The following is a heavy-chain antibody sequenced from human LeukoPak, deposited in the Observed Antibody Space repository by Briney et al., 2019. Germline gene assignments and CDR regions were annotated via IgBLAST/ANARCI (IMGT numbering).Heavy chain of an antibody. CDR1: GYTFTGYY. CDR3: ARGPGGNYFDY. V-gene: IGHV1-46*01. CDR2: INPRGGST. Sequence: GASVKVSCKASGYTFTGYYMHWVRQAPGQGLEWMGIINPRGGSTTYAQKFQGRVTMTRDASTSTVYMELSSLRSEDTAVYYCARGPGGNYFDYWGQGTLVTVSS. D-gene: IGHD3-16*01. J-gene: IGHJ4*02.